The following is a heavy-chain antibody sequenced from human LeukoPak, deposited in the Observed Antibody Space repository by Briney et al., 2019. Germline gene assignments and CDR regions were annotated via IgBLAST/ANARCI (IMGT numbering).Heavy chain of an antibody. V-gene: IGHV4-4*07. J-gene: IGHJ4*02. CDR1: GGSIINYY. Sequence: PSETLSLACTVSGGSIINYYWSWIRQPAGKGLEWIGRIYTSGSTNYNPSLKSRVTMSVDMSKNQFSLKLSSVTAADTAVYYCARGVDTSIRYYFDYWGQGTLVTVSS. CDR3: ARGVDTSIRYYFDY. CDR2: IYTSGST. D-gene: IGHD5-18*01.